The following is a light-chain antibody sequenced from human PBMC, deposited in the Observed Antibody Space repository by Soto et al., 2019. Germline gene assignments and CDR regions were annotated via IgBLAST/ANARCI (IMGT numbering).Light chain of an antibody. J-gene: IGKJ3*01. CDR1: QSISSY. CDR2: AAS. Sequence: DLQMTQSPSSLSASVGDRVTITCRASQSISSYLNWYQQKPGKAPKLLIYAASSLQSGVPSRFXGSGSGTDFTLTISSLQPEDFATYYCQQSYSMPLLTFGPGTKVDIK. V-gene: IGKV1-39*01. CDR3: QQSYSMPLLT.